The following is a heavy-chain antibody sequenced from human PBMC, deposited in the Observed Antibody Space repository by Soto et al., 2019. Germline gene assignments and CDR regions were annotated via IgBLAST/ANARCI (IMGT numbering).Heavy chain of an antibody. Sequence: PGESLKISCMGSGYSFSNYWIAWVRQVPGKGLEWMGIIYAGDSDTRYSPPFQGQVTISADKSISTAYLQWSSLKASDTAMYYCARQSTIFGPYGMDVWGQGTTVTVSS. V-gene: IGHV5-51*01. J-gene: IGHJ6*02. CDR2: IYAGDSDT. CDR1: GYSFSNYW. CDR3: ARQSTIFGPYGMDV. D-gene: IGHD3-3*01.